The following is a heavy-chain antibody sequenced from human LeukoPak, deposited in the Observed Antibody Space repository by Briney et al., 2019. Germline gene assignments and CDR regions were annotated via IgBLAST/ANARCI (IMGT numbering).Heavy chain of an antibody. D-gene: IGHD3-22*01. CDR2: IIPIFGTA. CDR3: ARGPYYYDSSGYYYRLLFDY. CDR1: GGTFSSYA. V-gene: IGHV1-69*13. J-gene: IGHJ4*02. Sequence: SVKVSCKASGGTFSSYAISWVRQAPGQGLEWMGGIIPIFGTANYAQKFQGRVTITADESTSTAYMELSSLRSEDTAVYYCARGPYYYDSSGYYYRLLFDYWGQGTLVTVSS.